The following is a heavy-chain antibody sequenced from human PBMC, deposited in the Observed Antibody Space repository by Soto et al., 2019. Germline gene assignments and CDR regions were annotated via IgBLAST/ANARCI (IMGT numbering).Heavy chain of an antibody. CDR3: ARDYYNSSGPMPGAFDI. V-gene: IGHV4-30-4*01. CDR1: GGSISSGDYY. Sequence: SETLSLTCTVSGGSISSGDYYWSWIRQPPGKGLEWIGYIYYSGSTYYNPSLKSRVTISVDTSKNQFSLKLSSVTAADTAVYYCARDYYNSSGPMPGAFDIWGQGTMVTVSS. D-gene: IGHD3-22*01. CDR2: IYYSGST. J-gene: IGHJ3*02.